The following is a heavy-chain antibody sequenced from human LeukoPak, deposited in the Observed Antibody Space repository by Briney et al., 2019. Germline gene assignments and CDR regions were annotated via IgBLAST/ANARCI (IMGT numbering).Heavy chain of an antibody. V-gene: IGHV3-48*01. CDR1: GFTFSTYS. CDR2: ISSRNAI. CDR3: AREIIVLVPSAIRGDRNWFDP. Sequence: GGSLRLSCAASGFTFSTYSMNWVRQAPGKGLEWVSYISSRNAIYYADSVKGRFTISRDNAKNSLYLQMSSLRAEDTAVYYCAREIIVLVPSAIRGDRNWFDPWGQGTLVTVSS. D-gene: IGHD2-2*02. J-gene: IGHJ5*02.